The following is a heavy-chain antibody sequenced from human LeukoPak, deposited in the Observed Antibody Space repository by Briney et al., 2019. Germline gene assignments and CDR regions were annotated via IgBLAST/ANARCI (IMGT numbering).Heavy chain of an antibody. D-gene: IGHD5-12*01. Sequence: PSETLSLTCAVSGGSISSGGYSWSWIRQPPGKGLEWIGHIYYSGSTNYNPSLKSRVTISVDTSKNQFSLNLSSVTAADTGMYYCARTLWVAPAPNVWYSGYEAYYFDSWGQGTLVTVSS. J-gene: IGHJ4*02. CDR3: ARTLWVAPAPNVWYSGYEAYYFDS. CDR1: GGSISSGGYS. V-gene: IGHV4-61*08. CDR2: IYYSGST.